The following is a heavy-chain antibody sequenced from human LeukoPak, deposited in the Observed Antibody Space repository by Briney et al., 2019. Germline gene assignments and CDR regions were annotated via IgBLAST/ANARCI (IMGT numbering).Heavy chain of an antibody. Sequence: GGSLRLSCAASGFTFSSYGMHWVRQAPGKGLEWVAVISYDGSNKYYTDSVKGRFTISRDNSKNTLYLQMNSLRAEDTAVYYCAKAPRLQWPLSYYFDYWGQGTLVTVSS. D-gene: IGHD6-19*01. J-gene: IGHJ4*02. V-gene: IGHV3-30*18. CDR2: ISYDGSNK. CDR3: AKAPRLQWPLSYYFDY. CDR1: GFTFSSYG.